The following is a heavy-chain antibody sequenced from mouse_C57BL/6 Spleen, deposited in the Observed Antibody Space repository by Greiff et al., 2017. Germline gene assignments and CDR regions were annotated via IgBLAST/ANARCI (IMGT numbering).Heavy chain of an antibody. CDR3: ARGGTVVEGYYAMDY. Sequence: VQLQQSGPELVKPGASVKIPCKASGYTFTDYNMDWVKQSHGKSLEWIGDINPNNGGTIYNQKFKGKATLTVDKSSSTAYMELRSLTSEDTAVYYCARGGTVVEGYYAMDYWGQGTSDTVSS. V-gene: IGHV1-18*01. J-gene: IGHJ4*01. CDR1: GYTFTDYN. CDR2: INPNNGGT. D-gene: IGHD1-1*01.